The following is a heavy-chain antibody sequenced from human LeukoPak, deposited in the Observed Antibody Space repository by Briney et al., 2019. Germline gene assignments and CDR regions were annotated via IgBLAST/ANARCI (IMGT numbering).Heavy chain of an antibody. CDR2: IYYTGST. CDR3: ARDSDPMNY. J-gene: IGHJ4*02. V-gene: IGHV4-38-2*02. CDR1: GYSITSGYY. Sequence: SETLSLTCTVSGYSITSGYYWAWIRQPPGKGLEWIGNIYYTGSTFYNPSPNSRVTMSVDTSKNQFSLKLNSVTAADTAVYYCARDSDPMNYWGQGTLVTVSS.